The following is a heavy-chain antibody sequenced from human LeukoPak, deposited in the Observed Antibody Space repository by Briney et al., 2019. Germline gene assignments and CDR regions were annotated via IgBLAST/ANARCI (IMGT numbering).Heavy chain of an antibody. CDR1: GYTFTSYG. CDR2: ISAYNGNT. Sequence: ASVKVSCKASGYTFTSYGISWVRQAPGQGLEWMGWISAYNGNTNYAQKLQGRVTMTTDTSTSTAYMELRSLRSDDTAVYYWAREAGGGGDCYRCAFDIWGQGTMVTVSS. J-gene: IGHJ3*02. V-gene: IGHV1-18*01. CDR3: AREAGGGGDCYRCAFDI. D-gene: IGHD2-21*01.